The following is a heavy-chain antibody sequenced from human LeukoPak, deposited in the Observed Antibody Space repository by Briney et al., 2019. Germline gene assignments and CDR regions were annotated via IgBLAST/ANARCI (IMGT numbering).Heavy chain of an antibody. V-gene: IGHV3-11*05. Sequence: GGSLRLSCAASGFTFSTSWMSWVRQAPGKRLEWVSYISSGSTYTNYADSVEGRFSISRDNAKNSLYLQMNSLRAEDTAVYYCARGDYGGDYFDYWGQGTLVTVSS. CDR2: ISSGSTYT. CDR1: GFTFSTSW. J-gene: IGHJ4*02. CDR3: ARGDYGGDYFDY. D-gene: IGHD4-23*01.